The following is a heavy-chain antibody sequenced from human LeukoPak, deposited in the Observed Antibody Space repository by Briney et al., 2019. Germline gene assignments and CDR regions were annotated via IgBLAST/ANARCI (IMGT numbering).Heavy chain of an antibody. CDR3: ARGEYYFDY. CDR1: GFTFSNYG. Sequence: PGRSLRLSCAASGFTFSNYGMSWVRQAPGKGLEWVSDISGSGDFTYYADSLKGRFTVSRDNAKNSLYLRMNNLRAEDTAVYYCARGEYYFDYWGQGTLVTVSS. V-gene: IGHV3-21*01. CDR2: ISGSGDFT. J-gene: IGHJ4*02.